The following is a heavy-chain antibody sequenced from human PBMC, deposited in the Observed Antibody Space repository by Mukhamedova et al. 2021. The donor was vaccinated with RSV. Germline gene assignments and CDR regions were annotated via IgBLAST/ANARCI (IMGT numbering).Heavy chain of an antibody. D-gene: IGHD5-18*01. CDR3: ARPVETAIDY. CDR2: IYPGDSDT. V-gene: IGHV5-51*01. Sequence: MGIIYPGDSDTRYSPFFQGQVTISADKSISTAYLQWSSLKASDTAMYYCARPVETAIDYWGQGTLVTVSS. J-gene: IGHJ4*02.